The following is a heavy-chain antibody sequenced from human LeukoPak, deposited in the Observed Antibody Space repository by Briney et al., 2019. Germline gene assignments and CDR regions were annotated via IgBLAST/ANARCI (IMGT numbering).Heavy chain of an antibody. V-gene: IGHV1-24*01. J-gene: IGHJ6*03. CDR3: ARGKRVVVPAAIILKDYYMDV. D-gene: IGHD2-2*01. Sequence: ASVKVSCKVSGYTLTELSMHWVRQAPGKGLEWMGGFDPEDGETIYAQKFQGRVTMTEDTSTDTAYMELSSLRSEDTAVYYCARGKRVVVPAAIILKDYYMDVWGKGTTVTVSS. CDR2: FDPEDGET. CDR1: GYTLTELS.